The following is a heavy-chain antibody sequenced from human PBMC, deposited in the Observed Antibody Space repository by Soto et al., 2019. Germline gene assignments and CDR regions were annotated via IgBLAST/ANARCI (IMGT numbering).Heavy chain of an antibody. J-gene: IGHJ5*02. V-gene: IGHV4-31*03. CDR3: ARGDVITNKWFGP. Sequence: QVQLQESGPGLVKPSQTLSLTCTVSGGSISSGGYYWCWIRQHPGKGLEWIGYIYYSGSTYYNPSLKSRVTIAVDTSKNQFSLKLSSVTAADTAVYYCARGDVITNKWFGPWGQGTLVTVSS. CDR2: IYYSGST. D-gene: IGHD3-22*01. CDR1: GGSISSGGYY.